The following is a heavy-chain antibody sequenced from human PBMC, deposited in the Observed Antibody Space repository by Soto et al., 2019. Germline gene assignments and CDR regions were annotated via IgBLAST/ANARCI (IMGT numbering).Heavy chain of an antibody. Sequence: SGGSLRLSCAASGFTFSSYAMSWVRQAPGKGLEWVSAISGSGGSTYYADSVKGRFTISRDNSKNTLYLQMNSLRAEDTAVYHCAKEDFWSGYYTGMGYFDYWGQGTLVTVSS. CDR3: AKEDFWSGYYTGMGYFDY. CDR2: ISGSGGST. CDR1: GFTFSSYA. D-gene: IGHD3-3*01. J-gene: IGHJ4*02. V-gene: IGHV3-23*01.